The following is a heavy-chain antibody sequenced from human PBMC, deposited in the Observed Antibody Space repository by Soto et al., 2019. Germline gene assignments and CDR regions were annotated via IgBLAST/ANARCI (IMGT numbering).Heavy chain of an antibody. D-gene: IGHD3-16*01. V-gene: IGHV4-30-4*01. Sequence: SETLSLTCTVSGGSISSGDSYWSWVRQSPGKGLEWIGYIYYSGTTFYNPSLVSRPTISVDTSKNQFSMKLYSVTAADTAVYYCDREGAPPYSYYYGTDVWGQGTKVSVSS. J-gene: IGHJ6*02. CDR2: IYYSGTT. CDR1: GGSISSGDSY. CDR3: DREGAPPYSYYYGTDV.